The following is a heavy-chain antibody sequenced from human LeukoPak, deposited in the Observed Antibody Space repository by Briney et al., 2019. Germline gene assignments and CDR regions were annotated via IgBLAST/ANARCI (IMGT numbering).Heavy chain of an antibody. Sequence: PSQTLSLTCTVSGGSISSGSYYWSWIRQPAGTGLEWIGYIYYSGSTNYNPSLKSRVTISVDTSKNQFSLKLSSVTAADTAVYYCARGVATITYWGQGTLVTVSS. J-gene: IGHJ4*02. D-gene: IGHD5-24*01. V-gene: IGHV4-61*01. CDR3: ARGVATITY. CDR2: IYYSGST. CDR1: GGSISSGSYY.